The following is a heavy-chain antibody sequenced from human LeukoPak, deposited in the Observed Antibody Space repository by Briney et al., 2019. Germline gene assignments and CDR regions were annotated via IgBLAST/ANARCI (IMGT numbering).Heavy chain of an antibody. CDR1: GFTFGDYA. J-gene: IGHJ5*02. CDR3: TKGGYQLLFYWFDP. V-gene: IGHV3-49*03. D-gene: IGHD2-2*01. CDR2: IRSKAYGGTT. Sequence: GGSLRLSCTASGFTFGDYAMSWFRQAPGKGLEWVGFIRSKAYGGTTEYAASVKGRFTISRDDSKSIAYLQMNSLKTEDTALYYCTKGGYQLLFYWFDPWGQGTLVTVSS.